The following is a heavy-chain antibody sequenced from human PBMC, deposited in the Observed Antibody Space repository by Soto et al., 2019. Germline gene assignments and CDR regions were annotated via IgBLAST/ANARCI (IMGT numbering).Heavy chain of an antibody. Sequence: ASETLSLTCSVSGGSISSSSYYWGWIRQPPGKGLEWIGSIYYSGSTYYNPSLKSRVTISVDTSKNQFSLKLSSVTAADTAVYYCARQATVTTDYYYYGMDVWGQGTTVTVSS. J-gene: IGHJ6*02. CDR3: ARQATVTTDYYYYGMDV. D-gene: IGHD4-17*01. CDR1: GGSISSSSYY. V-gene: IGHV4-39*01. CDR2: IYYSGST.